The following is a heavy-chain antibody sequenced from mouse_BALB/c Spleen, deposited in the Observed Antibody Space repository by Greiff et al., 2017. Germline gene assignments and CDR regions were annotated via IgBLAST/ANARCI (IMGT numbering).Heavy chain of an antibody. V-gene: IGHV2-2*01. CDR3: ARRETARAPFAY. Sequence: QVQLQQSGPGLVQPSQSLSITCTVPGFSFTSYGVHWVRQSPGKGLEWLGVIWSGGSTDYNAAFISRLSISKDNSKSQVFLKMNSLQTDDTAMYYCARRETARAPFAYWGQGTLVTVSA. CDR2: IWSGGST. J-gene: IGHJ3*01. D-gene: IGHD3-2*01. CDR1: GFSFTSYG.